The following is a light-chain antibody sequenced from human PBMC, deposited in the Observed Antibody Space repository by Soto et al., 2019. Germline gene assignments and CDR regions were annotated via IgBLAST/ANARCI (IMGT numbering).Light chain of an antibody. CDR1: SSNIGSNT. CDR2: NNN. CDR3: AAWDDSLNGLV. V-gene: IGLV1-44*01. J-gene: IGLJ1*01. Sequence: QSVLTQPPSASGTPGQRVTISCSGSSSNIGSNTVNWYQQLPGTAPKLLIYNNNQRPSGVPDRFSGSKSGTSASLAISGLQSXDEADYYCAAWDDSLNGLVFGTGTKVTVL.